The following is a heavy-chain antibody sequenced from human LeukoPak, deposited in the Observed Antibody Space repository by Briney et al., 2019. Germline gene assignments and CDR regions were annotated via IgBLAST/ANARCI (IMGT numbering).Heavy chain of an antibody. CDR3: ARDSSSSWCPLDL. CDR2: ISSSPPYI. Sequence: GGSLRLSCAASGFPFGTYSMNWVRQAPGKGLEWVSSISSSPPYIFYADSVKGRFTISRDNAKNSLYLQMNSLTVEDTAIYYCARDSSSSWCPLDLWGQGTLVTVSS. J-gene: IGHJ5*02. D-gene: IGHD2-2*01. CDR1: GFPFGTYS. V-gene: IGHV3-21*01.